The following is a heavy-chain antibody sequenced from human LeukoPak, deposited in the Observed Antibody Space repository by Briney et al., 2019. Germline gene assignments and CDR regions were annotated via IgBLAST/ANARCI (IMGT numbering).Heavy chain of an antibody. CDR1: GFTFSSYS. Sequence: PGGSLRLSCAASGFTFSSYSMNWVRQAPGKGLEWVSSISSSSSYIYYTDSVKGRFTTSRDNAKKSLYLQMNSLRAEDTAVYYCARVGGITLALAPSPFPDYNYYYMDVWGKGTTVTVSS. D-gene: IGHD3-10*01. J-gene: IGHJ6*03. CDR3: ARVGGITLALAPSPFPDYNYYYMDV. V-gene: IGHV3-21*01. CDR2: ISSSSSYI.